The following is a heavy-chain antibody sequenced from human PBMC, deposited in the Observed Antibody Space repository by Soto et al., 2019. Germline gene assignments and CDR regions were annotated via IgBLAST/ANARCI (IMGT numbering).Heavy chain of an antibody. CDR1: GGTFSSYA. CDR2: IIPIFGTA. CDR3: ARQIVVVVAATLDYYYYGMDV. Sequence: SVKVSCKASGGTFSSYAISWVRQAPGQGLEWMGGIIPIFGTANYAQKFQGRVTITADESTSTAYIELSSLRSEDTAVYYCARQIVVVVAATLDYYYYGMDVWGQGTTVTVSS. J-gene: IGHJ6*02. V-gene: IGHV1-69*13. D-gene: IGHD2-15*01.